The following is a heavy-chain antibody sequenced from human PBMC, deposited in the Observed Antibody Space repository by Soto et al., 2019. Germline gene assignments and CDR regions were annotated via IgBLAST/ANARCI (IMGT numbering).Heavy chain of an antibody. D-gene: IGHD4-17*01. CDR1: GGSFSGYY. V-gene: IGHV4-34*01. J-gene: IGHJ6*03. CDR3: AKRGYGDYPYYYYYMDV. CDR2: INHSGST. Sequence: QVQLQQWGAGLLKPSETLSLTCAVYGGSFSGYYWSWIRQPPGKGLEWIGEINHSGSTNYNPSLKGRVTISVDTSKNQFSLKLSSVTAADTAVYYCAKRGYGDYPYYYYYMDVWGKGTTVTVSS.